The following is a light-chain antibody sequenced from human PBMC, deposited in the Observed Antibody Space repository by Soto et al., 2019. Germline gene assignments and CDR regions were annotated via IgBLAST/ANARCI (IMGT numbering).Light chain of an antibody. J-gene: IGKJ1*01. CDR3: QQYGSSGT. V-gene: IGKV3-20*01. CDR2: GAS. CDR1: QSITSF. Sequence: EIVVTQSPATLSGSPGERATLSCRASQSITSFLAWYQQKPGQAPRLLIYGASNRATGIPDRFSGSGSGTDFTLTISRLEPEDFAVYYCQQYGSSGTSGQGIKVDIK.